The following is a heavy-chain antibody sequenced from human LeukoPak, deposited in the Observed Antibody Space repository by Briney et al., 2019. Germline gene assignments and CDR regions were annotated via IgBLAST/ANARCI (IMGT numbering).Heavy chain of an antibody. J-gene: IGHJ4*02. D-gene: IGHD2-15*01. CDR2: INQSGRDK. Sequence: GESLRLSCAASGFTLSDYWMTWVRQTPGKTLEWMATINQSGRDKYYVPSVEGRFTLSRDNAKNSLYLQMNNLRAEDTAIYYCAREYCSGGTCYAPGYWGQGTLVTVSS. CDR1: GFTLSDYW. V-gene: IGHV3-7*03. CDR3: AREYCSGGTCYAPGY.